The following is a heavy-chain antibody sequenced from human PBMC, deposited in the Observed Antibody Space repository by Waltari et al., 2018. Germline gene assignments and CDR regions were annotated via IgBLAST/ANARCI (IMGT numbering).Heavy chain of an antibody. CDR2: IYHSGRT. CDR3: ARQPSGWSYFDY. Sequence: QVQLQESGPGLVKPSETLSLTCAVSGYSISSGYYWGWIRQPPGKGLEWIGSIYHSGRTYYNPSLKSRVTISVDTSKNQFSLKLSSVTAADTAVYYCARQPSGWSYFDYWGQGTLVTVSS. J-gene: IGHJ4*02. CDR1: GYSISSGYY. V-gene: IGHV4-38-2*01. D-gene: IGHD6-19*01.